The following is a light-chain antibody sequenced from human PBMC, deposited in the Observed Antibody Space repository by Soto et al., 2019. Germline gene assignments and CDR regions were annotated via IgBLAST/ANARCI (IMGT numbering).Light chain of an antibody. CDR3: QQYNNWPPTWT. J-gene: IGKJ5*01. V-gene: IGKV1-27*01. Sequence: DVQMTQSPSSLSASVGDRVTITCRASQGISSFLAWYQQIPGKVPKLLIYSASTLQSGVPSRFSGSGSGTDFTLTISSLQPEDVAVYYCQQYNNWPPTWTFGQGTRLEIK. CDR2: SAS. CDR1: QGISSF.